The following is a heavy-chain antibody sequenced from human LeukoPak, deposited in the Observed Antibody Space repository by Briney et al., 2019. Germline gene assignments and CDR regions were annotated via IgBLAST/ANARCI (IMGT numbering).Heavy chain of an antibody. CDR1: GFTFSSYA. Sequence: PGGSLRLSCVASGFTFSSYAMSWVRQAPGKGLGWVSAISGSGGSTYYADSVKGRFTISRDNSKNTLYLQMNSLRAEDTAVYYCAKRDYGDSDYWGQGTLVTVSS. D-gene: IGHD4-17*01. CDR3: AKRDYGDSDY. CDR2: ISGSGGST. V-gene: IGHV3-23*01. J-gene: IGHJ4*02.